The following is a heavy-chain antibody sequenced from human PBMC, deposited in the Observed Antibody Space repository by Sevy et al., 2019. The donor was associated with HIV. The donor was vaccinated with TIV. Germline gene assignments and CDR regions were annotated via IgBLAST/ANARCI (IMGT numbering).Heavy chain of an antibody. V-gene: IGHV3-20*04. CDR3: ARGHSSDYHYYMDV. J-gene: IGHJ6*03. CDR2: ITWNSVST. Sequence: GGSLRLSCAASGFIFDDYGMSWVRQVRGKGLEWVSGITWNSVSTGYADSVKGRFTISRDNAKNSLYLQMNSLGAEDTALYYCARGHSSDYHYYMDVWGKGTTVTVSS. CDR1: GFIFDDYG. D-gene: IGHD3-10*01.